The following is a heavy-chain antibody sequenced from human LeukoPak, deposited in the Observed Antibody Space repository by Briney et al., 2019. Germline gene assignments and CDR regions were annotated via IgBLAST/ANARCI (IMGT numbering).Heavy chain of an antibody. Sequence: GGSLRLSCAASGFTFSGSAMHWVRQASGKGLEWDGRIRSKANSYATTYAASVKGRFTISRDDSKNTAYLQMNSLKTEDTAVYYCTRQYSGSYVDYWGQGTLVTVSS. CDR3: TRQYSGSYVDY. CDR1: GFTFSGSA. CDR2: IRSKANSYAT. J-gene: IGHJ4*02. D-gene: IGHD1-26*01. V-gene: IGHV3-73*01.